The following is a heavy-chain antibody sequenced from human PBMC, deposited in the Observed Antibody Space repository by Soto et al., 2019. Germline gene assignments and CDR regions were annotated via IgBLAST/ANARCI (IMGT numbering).Heavy chain of an antibody. CDR1: GGTFSSYA. J-gene: IGHJ4*02. CDR3: ARVSGSYFFLSP. V-gene: IGHV1-69*13. CDR2: IIPIFGTA. D-gene: IGHD1-26*01. Sequence: ASVKVSCKASGGTFSSYAISWVRQAPGQGLEWMGGIIPIFGTANYAQKFQGRVTITAEESTSTAYMELSSLRSEDTAVYYCARVSGSYFFLSPWGQGTLVTVSS.